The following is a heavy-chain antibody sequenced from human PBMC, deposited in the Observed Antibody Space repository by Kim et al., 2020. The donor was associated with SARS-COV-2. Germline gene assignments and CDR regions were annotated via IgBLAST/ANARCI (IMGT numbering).Heavy chain of an antibody. CDR1: GFTFRDHY. D-gene: IGHD3-10*01. Sequence: GGSLRLSCAGSGFTFRDHYMTWIRQAPGKGLEWLSFISPSGSFIIYADSVKGRFTVSRDNDKNSHYLQMNNLRADDSAVYYCARETVVGPLDYWGQGILVTVSS. CDR2: ISPSGSFI. J-gene: IGHJ4*02. CDR3: ARETVVGPLDY. V-gene: IGHV3-11*01.